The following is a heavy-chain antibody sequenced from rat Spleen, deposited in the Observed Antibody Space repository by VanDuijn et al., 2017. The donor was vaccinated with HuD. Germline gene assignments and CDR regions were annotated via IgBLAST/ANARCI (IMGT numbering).Heavy chain of an antibody. CDR2: ISSDGRRN. D-gene: IGHD1-11*01. Sequence: EVKLVESDGDLVQPGRSLKLSCAASGFTFSDYYMAWVRQAPAKGLEWVATISSDGRRNYYRDSVKGRFTISRDNAKSTLYLQMDSLRSEDTATYYCARRHYGYTDYFDYWGQGVMVTVSS. V-gene: IGHV5-29*01. CDR1: GFTFSDYY. CDR3: ARRHYGYTDYFDY. J-gene: IGHJ2*01.